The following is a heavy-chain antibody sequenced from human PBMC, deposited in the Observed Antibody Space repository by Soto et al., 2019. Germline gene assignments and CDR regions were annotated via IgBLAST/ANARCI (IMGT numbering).Heavy chain of an antibody. CDR2: ISLTGTQI. V-gene: IGHV3-21*06. Sequence: RGSLPLSCASSVFSFGSFAMGWVRQAPGKGLDFVSWISLTGTQIYYVDSVGGRFSISRDIAENSLYLQMNFLRVEDTAIYFCARVNADSCLDHWGQGTKVTVSS. CDR1: VFSFGSFA. J-gene: IGHJ4*02. D-gene: IGHD2-2*01. CDR3: ARVNADSCLDH.